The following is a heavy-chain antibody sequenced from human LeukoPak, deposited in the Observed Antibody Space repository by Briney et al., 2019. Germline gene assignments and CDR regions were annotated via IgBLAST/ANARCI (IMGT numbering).Heavy chain of an antibody. CDR3: AREPTQLLWGYYFDY. V-gene: IGHV3-23*01. J-gene: IGHJ4*02. CDR1: GFTFSSHA. CDR2: ISGSGGST. D-gene: IGHD2-2*01. Sequence: PGGSLRLSCAASGFTFSSHAMSWVRQAPGKGLEWVSAISGSGGSTYYADSVKGRFTISRDNSKNTFYLQMNSLRAEDTAVYYCAREPTQLLWGYYFDYWGQGTLVTVSS.